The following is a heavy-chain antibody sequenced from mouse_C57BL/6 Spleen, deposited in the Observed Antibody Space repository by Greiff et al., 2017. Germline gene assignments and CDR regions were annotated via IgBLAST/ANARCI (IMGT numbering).Heavy chain of an antibody. Sequence: VQLKQSGPELVKPGASVKISCKASGYSFTGYYMHWVKQSHGNILDWIGYIYPYNGVSSYNQKFKGKATLTVDKSSSTAYMELRSLTSEDSAVXYCARGGDYGSSHWYFDVWGTGTTVTVSS. J-gene: IGHJ1*03. CDR3: ARGGDYGSSHWYFDV. V-gene: IGHV1-31*01. D-gene: IGHD1-1*01. CDR2: IYPYNGVS. CDR1: GYSFTGYY.